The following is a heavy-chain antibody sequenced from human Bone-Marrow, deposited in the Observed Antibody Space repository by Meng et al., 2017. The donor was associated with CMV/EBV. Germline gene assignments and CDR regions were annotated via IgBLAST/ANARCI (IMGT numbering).Heavy chain of an antibody. CDR1: AYTFTSYA. D-gene: IGHD2-15*01. J-gene: IGHJ4*02. CDR3: ARDVGPLDY. CDR2: INAGNGNT. Sequence: KLSCKASAYTFTSYAMHWVRQAPGQRLEWMGWINAGNGNTKYSQKFQGRVTITRDTSASTAYMDLRDLTSDDTAVYYCARDVGPLDYWGQGTLVTVSS. V-gene: IGHV1-3*01.